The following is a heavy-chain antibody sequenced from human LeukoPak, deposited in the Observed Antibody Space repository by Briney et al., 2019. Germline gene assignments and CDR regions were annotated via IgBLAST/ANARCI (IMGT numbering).Heavy chain of an antibody. CDR3: ARDFSGSSSRPFDY. Sequence: PSETLSLTCAVYGGSFSGYYWSWIRQPPGKGLEWIGSIYYSGSTYYNPSLKSRVTISVDTSKNQFSLKLSSVTAADTAVYYCARDFSGSSSRPFDYWGQGTLVTVSS. CDR2: IYYSGST. J-gene: IGHJ4*02. V-gene: IGHV4-34*01. CDR1: GGSFSGYY. D-gene: IGHD1-26*01.